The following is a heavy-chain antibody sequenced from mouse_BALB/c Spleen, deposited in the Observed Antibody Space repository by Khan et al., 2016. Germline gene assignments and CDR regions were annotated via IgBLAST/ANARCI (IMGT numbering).Heavy chain of an antibody. Sequence: EVKLEESGGGLVQPGGSMKFSCEASGFTFSNYWMSWVRQSPQKGLEWVAEIRLRSDNYTTHYAESVKGSFTISRDDSKSRLFLQMNSLRAEDTGIYYYTGGNPWYFDVWGAGTTVTVSS. J-gene: IGHJ1*01. CDR3: TGGNPWYFDV. D-gene: IGHD1-1*02. CDR1: GFTFSNYW. V-gene: IGHV6-6*02. CDR2: IRLRSDNYTT.